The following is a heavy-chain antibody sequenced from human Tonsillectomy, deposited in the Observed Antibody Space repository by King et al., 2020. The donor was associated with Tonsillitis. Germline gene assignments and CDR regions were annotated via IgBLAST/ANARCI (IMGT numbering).Heavy chain of an antibody. V-gene: IGHV3-30*18. CDR2: ISYDGSNK. J-gene: IGHJ4*02. CDR1: GFTFSSYG. CDR3: AKAPIAVAGRKEFDY. D-gene: IGHD6-19*01. Sequence: VQLVESGGGAVQPGRSLRLSCAASGFTFSSYGMHWVRQAPGKGLEWVAVISYDGSNKYYADSVKGRFTISRDNSKNTLYLQMNSLRAEDTAVYYCAKAPIAVAGRKEFDYWGQGTLVTVSS.